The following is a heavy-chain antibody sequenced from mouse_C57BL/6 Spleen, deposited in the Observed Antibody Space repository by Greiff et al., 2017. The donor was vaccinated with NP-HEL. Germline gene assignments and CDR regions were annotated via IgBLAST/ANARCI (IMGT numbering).Heavy chain of an antibody. J-gene: IGHJ2*01. CDR2: IDHSDSYT. D-gene: IGHD1-1*01. Sequence: VQLQQPGAELVKPGASVKLSCKASGYTFTSYWMHWVKQRLGQGLEWIGEIDHSDSYTNYNQKFKGKSTLTVDKSSSTAYMQLSSLTSEDSAVYYCARGGYGSRTFDYWGQGTTLTVSS. CDR1: GYTFTSYW. V-gene: IGHV1-69*01. CDR3: ARGGYGSRTFDY.